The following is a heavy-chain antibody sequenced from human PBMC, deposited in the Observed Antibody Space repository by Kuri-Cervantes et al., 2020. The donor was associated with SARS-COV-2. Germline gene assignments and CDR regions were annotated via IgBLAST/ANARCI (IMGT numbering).Heavy chain of an antibody. CDR1: GGSISSSSYY. D-gene: IGHD1-26*01. CDR2: IYYSGST. Sequence: GSLRLSCTVSGGSISSSSYYWGWIRQPPGKGLEWIGSIYYSGSTYYNPSLKSRVTISVDTSKNQFSLKLSSVTAADTAVYYCARLCGSYDSGLCDYWGHGTRVTVSS. V-gene: IGHV4-39*07. CDR3: ARLCGSYDSGLCDY. J-gene: IGHJ4*01.